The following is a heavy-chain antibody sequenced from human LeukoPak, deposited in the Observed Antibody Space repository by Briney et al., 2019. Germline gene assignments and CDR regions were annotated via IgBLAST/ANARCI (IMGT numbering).Heavy chain of an antibody. D-gene: IGHD2-8*01. CDR3: AKNQALYAVSAPCSFDY. V-gene: IGHV3-23*01. CDR1: GFTFSSYA. CDR2: ISGSGGST. J-gene: IGHJ4*02. Sequence: GGSLRLSCAASGFTFSSYAMSWVRQAPGKGLEWVSAISGSGGSTYYADSVKGRFTISRDNSKNTLYLQMNSLRAEGTAVYYCAKNQALYAVSAPCSFDYWGQGTLVTVSS.